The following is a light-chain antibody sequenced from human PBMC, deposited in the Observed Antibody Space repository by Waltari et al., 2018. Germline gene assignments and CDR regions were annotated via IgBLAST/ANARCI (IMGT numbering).Light chain of an antibody. Sequence: QSALTQPRPVSASPGQSAPIPCPGTSMYVGGSNYGAWYQQHPSKAPKLMIYAVSKRPSGVPDRFSGSKSGNTASLTISGLQAEDEADYYCCSYAGSYTLVFGGGTKLTVL. CDR2: AVS. J-gene: IGLJ2*01. V-gene: IGLV2-11*01. CDR3: CSYAGSYTLV. CDR1: SMYVGGSNY.